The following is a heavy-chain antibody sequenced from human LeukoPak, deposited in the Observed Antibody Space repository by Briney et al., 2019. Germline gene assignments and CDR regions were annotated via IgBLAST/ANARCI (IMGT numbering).Heavy chain of an antibody. J-gene: IGHJ5*02. CDR1: GGSISSYY. V-gene: IGHV4-4*07. Sequence: PSETLSLTCTVSGGSISSYYWSWIRQPAGKGLEWIGRIYTSGSTNYNPSLKSRVTMSVDTSKNQFSLKLSSVTAADTAVYYCARDFGSSSSLGNWFDPWGQGTLVTVSS. D-gene: IGHD6-6*01. CDR2: IYTSGST. CDR3: ARDFGSSSSLGNWFDP.